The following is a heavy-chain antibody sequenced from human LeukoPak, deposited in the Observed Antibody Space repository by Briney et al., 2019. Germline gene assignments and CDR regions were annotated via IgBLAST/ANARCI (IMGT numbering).Heavy chain of an antibody. V-gene: IGHV1-2*06. CDR3: ARPHTVLYNWFDP. Sequence: ASVKVSCKASGYTFTGYYMHWVRQAPGQGLEWMGRINPNSGGTNYAQKFQGRVTMSRDTSISTAYMELSRLRSDDTAVYYCARPHTVLYNWFDPWGQGTLVTVSS. CDR2: INPNSGGT. CDR1: GYTFTGYY. J-gene: IGHJ5*02. D-gene: IGHD4-11*01.